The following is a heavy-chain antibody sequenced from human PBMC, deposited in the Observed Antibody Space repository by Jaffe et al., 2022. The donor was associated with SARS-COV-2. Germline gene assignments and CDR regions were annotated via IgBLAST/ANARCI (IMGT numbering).Heavy chain of an antibody. CDR1: GFTFSSYS. V-gene: IGHV3-21*01. CDR2: ISSSSSYI. J-gene: IGHJ4*02. D-gene: IGHD3-10*01. CDR3: ARGGYYYGSGSYYKPFDY. Sequence: EVQLVESGGGLVKPGGSLRLSCAASGFTFSSYSMNWVRQAPGKGLEWVSSISSSSSYIYYADSVKGRFTISRDNAKNSLYLQMNSLRAEDTAVYYCARGGYYYGSGSYYKPFDYWGQGTLVTVSS.